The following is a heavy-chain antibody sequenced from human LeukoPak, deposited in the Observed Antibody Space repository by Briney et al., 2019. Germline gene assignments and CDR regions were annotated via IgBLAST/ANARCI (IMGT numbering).Heavy chain of an antibody. J-gene: IGHJ4*02. CDR3: TTGSTGY. CDR1: GFTFSNYA. Sequence: GGSLRLSCVASGFTFSNYAMSWVRQSPGKGLEWVSAISGNGDDTYYADSVKGRFTISRDNSKNTLYLQMNSLKTEDTAVYYCTTGSTGYWGQGTLVTVSS. V-gene: IGHV3-23*01. CDR2: ISGNGDDT. D-gene: IGHD2-2*01.